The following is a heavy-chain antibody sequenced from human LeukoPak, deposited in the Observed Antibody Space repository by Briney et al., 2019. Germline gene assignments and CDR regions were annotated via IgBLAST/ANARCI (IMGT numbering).Heavy chain of an antibody. Sequence: GGSLRLSCAASGFTFNNYAMSWVRQAPGKGLEWVSAISGSGATTYYADPVKGRFTISRNNSKNTLYVQMNILRAEATAVYYWASAGGRGKEIHWGQGTLVTVSS. CDR3: ASAGGRGKEIH. D-gene: IGHD3-10*01. CDR2: ISGSGATT. CDR1: GFTFNNYA. J-gene: IGHJ4*02. V-gene: IGHV3-23*01.